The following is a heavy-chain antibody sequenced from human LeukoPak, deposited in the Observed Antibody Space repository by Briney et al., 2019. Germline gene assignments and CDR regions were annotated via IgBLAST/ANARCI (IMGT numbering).Heavy chain of an antibody. V-gene: IGHV3-21*01. D-gene: IGHD1-26*01. CDR1: GFTFSSYS. Sequence: GSLRLSCAASGFTFSSYSMNWVRQVPGKGLEWVSSISSSSSYIYYADSVKGRFTISRDNAKNSLYLQMNSLRAEDTAVYYCARSEGELDYFDYRGQGTLVTVSS. CDR2: ISSSSSYI. CDR3: ARSEGELDYFDY. J-gene: IGHJ4*02.